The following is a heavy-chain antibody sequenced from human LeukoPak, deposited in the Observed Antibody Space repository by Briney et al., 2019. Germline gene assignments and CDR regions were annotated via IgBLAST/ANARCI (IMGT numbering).Heavy chain of an antibody. J-gene: IGHJ4*02. D-gene: IGHD2-2*01. CDR3: ARDSPSSTSWGY. CDR2: ISSSSSYI. V-gene: IGHV3-21*01. CDR1: GFTFSSYS. Sequence: GGSLRLSCAASGFTFSSYSMNWVRQAPGKGLEWVSSISSSSSYIYYADSVKGRFTISRDNAKNSLYLQMNSLRAEDTAVYYCARDSPSSTSWGYWGQGTLVTVSS.